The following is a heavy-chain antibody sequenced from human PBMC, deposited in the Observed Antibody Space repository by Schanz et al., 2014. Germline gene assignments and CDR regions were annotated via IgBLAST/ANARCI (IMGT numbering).Heavy chain of an antibody. CDR1: GYTFTSYD. D-gene: IGHD3-10*01. J-gene: IGHJ6*02. CDR2: MNPNSGNP. Sequence: QVQLLQSGAEVKKPGASVKVSCTASGYTFTSYDINWVRQAPGQGLEWLGWMNPNSGNPGFAQKFRGRVTMTRNTSMSTAYMELRNLRSDDTAVYYCARAKRFGDMDVWGQGTTVNVSS. CDR3: ARAKRFGDMDV. V-gene: IGHV1-8*01.